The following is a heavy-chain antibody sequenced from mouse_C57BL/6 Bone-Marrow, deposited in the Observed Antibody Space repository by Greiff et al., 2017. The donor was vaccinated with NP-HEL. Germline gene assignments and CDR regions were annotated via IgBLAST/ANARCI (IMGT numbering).Heavy chain of an antibody. Sequence: EVKLLESGGGLVQPGGSLKLSCAASGIDFSRYWMSWVRRAPGKGLEWIGEINPDSSTINYAPSLKDKFIFSRDNAKNTLYLQMSKVRSEDTALYYCARPYDYDGAWFADWGNGTLVTVAA. CDR3: ARPYDYDGAWFAD. J-gene: IGHJ3*01. D-gene: IGHD2-4*01. CDR2: INPDSSTI. CDR1: GIDFSRYW. V-gene: IGHV4-1*01.